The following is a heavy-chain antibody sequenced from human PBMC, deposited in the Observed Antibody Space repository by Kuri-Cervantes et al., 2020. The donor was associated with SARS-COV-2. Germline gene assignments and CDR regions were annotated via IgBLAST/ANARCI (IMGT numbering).Heavy chain of an antibody. V-gene: IGHV4-59*11. D-gene: IGHD2-15*01. CDR2: IYYSGST. Sequence: SERLSLTCTVSGGSISSHYWSWIRQPPGKGLEWIGYIYYSGSTNYNPSLKSRVTISVDKSKNQFSLKLSSVTAADTAVYFCARGQGVAVPVALLVFLGYYMAVWGKGTTVTVSS. J-gene: IGHJ6*03. CDR1: GGSISSHY. CDR3: ARGQGVAVPVALLVFLGYYMAV.